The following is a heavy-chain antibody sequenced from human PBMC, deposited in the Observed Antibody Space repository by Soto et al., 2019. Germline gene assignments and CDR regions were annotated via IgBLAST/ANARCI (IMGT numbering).Heavy chain of an antibody. V-gene: IGHV4-39*01. CDR2: IYYSGST. CDR1: GGSISSSTYY. D-gene: IGHD6-13*01. CDR3: ARRQSSSWYGL. Sequence: QLQLQESGPGLVKPSETLSLTCTVSGGSISSSTYYWGWIRQPPGKGLEWIGSIYYSGSTYYNPSLQRRVTISVDTSKNQFSLKLSSVTAADTAVYYCARRQSSSWYGLWGQGTLVTVSS. J-gene: IGHJ4*02.